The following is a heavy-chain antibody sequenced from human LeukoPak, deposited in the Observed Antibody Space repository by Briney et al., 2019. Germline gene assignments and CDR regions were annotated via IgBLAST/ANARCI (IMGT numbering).Heavy chain of an antibody. J-gene: IGHJ4*02. D-gene: IGHD6-13*01. Sequence: SETLSLTCAVYGGSFSGYYWSWIRQPPGKGLEWIGEINHSGSTNYNPSLKSRVTISVDTSKNQFSLKLSSVTAENTAVDYCARVLYSSSWYYFDYWGQGTLVTVSS. V-gene: IGHV4-34*01. CDR2: INHSGST. CDR3: ARVLYSSSWYYFDY. CDR1: GGSFSGYY.